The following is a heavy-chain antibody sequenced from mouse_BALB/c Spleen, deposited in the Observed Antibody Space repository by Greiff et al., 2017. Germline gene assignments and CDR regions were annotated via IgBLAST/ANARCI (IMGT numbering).Heavy chain of an antibody. D-gene: IGHD2-3*01. CDR3: ARDGDGYYGMDY. Sequence: EVKLVESGGGLVKPGGSLKLSCAASGFTFSSYAMSWVRQTPEKRLEWVATISSGGSYTYYPDSVKGRFTISRDNAKNTLYLQMSSLRSEDTAMYYCARDGDGYYGMDYWGQGTSVTVSS. V-gene: IGHV5-9-3*01. J-gene: IGHJ4*01. CDR1: GFTFSSYA. CDR2: ISSGGSYT.